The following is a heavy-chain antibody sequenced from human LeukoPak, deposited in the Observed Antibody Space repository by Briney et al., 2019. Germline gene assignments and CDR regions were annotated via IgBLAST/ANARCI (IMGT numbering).Heavy chain of an antibody. CDR2: IYYSGST. J-gene: IGHJ5*02. CDR1: GGSISSSSYY. V-gene: IGHV4-39*01. Sequence: SQTLSLTCTVSGGSISSSSYYWGWIRQSPGKGLEWIGSIYYSGSTYYNPSLKSRVTISVDTSKNQFSLKLSSVTAADTAVYYCARSLRELWPSNWFDPWGQGTLVTVSS. D-gene: IGHD1-26*01. CDR3: ARSLRELWPSNWFDP.